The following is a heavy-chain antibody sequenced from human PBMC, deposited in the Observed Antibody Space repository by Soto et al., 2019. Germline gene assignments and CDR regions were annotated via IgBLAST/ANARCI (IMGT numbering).Heavy chain of an antibody. CDR3: AKYSYTKIAAAGKFPY. V-gene: IGHV3-23*01. CDR2: ISGSGCST. J-gene: IGHJ4*02. D-gene: IGHD6-13*01. Sequence: LTLTCTFSGFSLSTSGMCVNWIRQPPGKAQEWVSAISGSGCSTFYADSVKCRFTISRDNSNNTLYLQMNSLRAEDTAVYYCAKYSYTKIAAAGKFPYWGQGTLVTVSS. CDR1: GFSLSTSG.